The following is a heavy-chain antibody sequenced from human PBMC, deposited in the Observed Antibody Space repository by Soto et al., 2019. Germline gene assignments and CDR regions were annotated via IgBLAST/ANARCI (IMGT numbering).Heavy chain of an antibody. CDR2: IAYDGTTK. V-gene: IGHV3-30-3*01. J-gene: IGHJ5*02. CDR3: ARAQSSTVVTSSHFDP. CDR1: GFTFSSHA. D-gene: IGHD2-15*01. Sequence: HPGGSLRLSCAGSGFTFSSHAMNWVRQAPGKGLEWVAIIAYDGTTKYYADSVKGRFTISRDNSKNTVYLQLNGLRGEDSAVYYCARAQSSTVVTSSHFDPWGQGTLVTVSS.